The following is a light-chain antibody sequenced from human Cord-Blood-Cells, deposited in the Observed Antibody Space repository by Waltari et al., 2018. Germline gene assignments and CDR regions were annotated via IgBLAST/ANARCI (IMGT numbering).Light chain of an antibody. CDR1: QSVLYSSNNKNY. CDR3: QQYYSTPYT. CDR2: WAS. V-gene: IGKV4-1*01. J-gene: IGKJ2*01. Sequence: IVMTQSPDSLAVSLGERATINGKSSQSVLYSSNNKNYLAWYQQKPGQPPKLLIYWASTRESGVPDRFSGSGSGTDFTLTISSLQAEDVAVYYCQQYYSTPYTFGQGTKLEIK.